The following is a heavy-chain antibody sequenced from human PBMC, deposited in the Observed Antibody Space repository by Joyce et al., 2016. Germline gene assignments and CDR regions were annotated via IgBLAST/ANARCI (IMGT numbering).Heavy chain of an antibody. CDR2: ISYDGVYK. Sequence: QVQLVESGGGVVQPGRSLRLSCTASGLTLSNSGVHWVRQAPGKGLEWVAVISYDGVYKYYSDSVKGRFTISRDNSRDTLFLEMNSLRAEDTAVYYCAKILTAGYSSGWFLDYWGQGTLVTVSS. J-gene: IGHJ4*02. V-gene: IGHV3-30*18. CDR3: AKILTAGYSSGWFLDY. CDR1: GLTLSNSG. D-gene: IGHD6-25*01.